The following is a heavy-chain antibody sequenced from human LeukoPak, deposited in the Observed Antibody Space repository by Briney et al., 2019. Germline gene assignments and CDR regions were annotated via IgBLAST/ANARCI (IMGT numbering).Heavy chain of an antibody. Sequence: GGSLRLSCAASGFTFGSYTMSWVRQAPGKGLEWVSSITSSSSYIFYADSVKGRFTISRDNAKNSLFLQMNSLRGEDTAMYYCARDYNWSHDYWGQGTLVTVTS. D-gene: IGHD1-1*01. CDR3: ARDYNWSHDY. CDR1: GFTFGSYT. J-gene: IGHJ4*02. V-gene: IGHV3-21*01. CDR2: ITSSSSYI.